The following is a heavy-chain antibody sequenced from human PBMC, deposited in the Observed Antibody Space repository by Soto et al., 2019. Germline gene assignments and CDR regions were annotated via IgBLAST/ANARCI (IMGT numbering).Heavy chain of an antibody. CDR2: ITGSGVST. CDR3: ARDLRYYDFWSGYYPQGMDV. J-gene: IGHJ6*02. D-gene: IGHD3-3*01. V-gene: IGHV3-23*01. CDR1: GFTFSSYN. Sequence: GGSLRLSCAASGFTFSSYNLNWVRQAPGQGLEWVSTITGSGVSTYYADSVKGRFTISRDNSKNTLYLQMNSLRAEDTAVYYCARDLRYYDFWSGYYPQGMDVWGPGTTVTVSS.